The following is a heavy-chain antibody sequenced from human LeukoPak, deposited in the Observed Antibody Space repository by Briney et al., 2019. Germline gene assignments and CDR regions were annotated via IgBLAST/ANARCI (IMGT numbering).Heavy chain of an antibody. CDR2: MNPSSGNT. CDR1: GYTFTSYD. CDR3: ARGLRALYDGVGLLDFDY. V-gene: IGHV1-8*03. J-gene: IGHJ4*02. D-gene: IGHD2-8*01. Sequence: ASVKVSCKASGYTFTSYDINWVRQAPGQGLEWMGWMNPSSGNTGYAQKFQGRVTITRNTSISSAYMELSSLRSEDTAVYYCARGLRALYDGVGLLDFDYWGQGTLVTVSS.